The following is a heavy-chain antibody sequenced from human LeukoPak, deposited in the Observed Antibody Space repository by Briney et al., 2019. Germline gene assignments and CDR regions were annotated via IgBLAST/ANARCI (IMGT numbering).Heavy chain of an antibody. CDR2: ITSDGSST. CDR3: ARDEAVGAPFDY. V-gene: IGHV3-74*01. CDR1: GFTFNNYW. Sequence: GGSLRLSCAASGFTFNNYWMHWVRQAPGTGLVWVSRITSDGSSTSYADSVKGRFTISRDNAKNTLYLQMNSLRAEDTAVYYGARDEAVGAPFDYWGQGTLVTVSS. D-gene: IGHD1-26*01. J-gene: IGHJ4*02.